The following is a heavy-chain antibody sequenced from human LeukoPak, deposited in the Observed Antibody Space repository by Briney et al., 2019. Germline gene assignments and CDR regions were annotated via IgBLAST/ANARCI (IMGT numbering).Heavy chain of an antibody. D-gene: IGHD3-10*01. CDR2: VNPNSSNT. CDR1: GYTFTSYE. Sequence: ASVKVSCKASGYTFTSYEINCVRQATGQGLEWRGWVNPNSSNTGYAQKFQGRVTLTMNTSISTAYMELSGLTSEDTAVYFCARATLDAALTRGIFDYWGQGTLFTVSS. CDR3: ARATLDAALTRGIFDY. J-gene: IGHJ4*02. V-gene: IGHV1-8*01.